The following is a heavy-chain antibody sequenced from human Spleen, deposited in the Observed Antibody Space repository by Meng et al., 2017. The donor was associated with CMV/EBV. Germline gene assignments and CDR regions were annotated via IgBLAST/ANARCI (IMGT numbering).Heavy chain of an antibody. CDR1: GFTFSSYG. CDR2: ISYDGNNK. D-gene: IGHD2-21*02. CDR3: ARVSGDPLGYFDY. J-gene: IGHJ4*02. Sequence: GGSLRLSCAASGFTFSSYGMHWVRQAPGKGLEWVAVISYDGNNKYYTDSVKGRFTISRDNSKNTLFLQMNSLRAEDTAVYYCARVSGDPLGYFDYWGQGTLVTVSS. V-gene: IGHV3-33*05.